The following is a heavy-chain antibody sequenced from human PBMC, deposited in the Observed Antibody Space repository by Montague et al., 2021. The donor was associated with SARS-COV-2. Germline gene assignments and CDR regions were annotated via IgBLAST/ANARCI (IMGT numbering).Heavy chain of an antibody. V-gene: IGHV4-59*08. CDR3: ARHGPFVVVTAIHDTFDI. Sequence: SETLSLTCTVSGGSIRTYCWRWIRQTPGKGLEWIGYIYYSGSTNYNPSLKSRVTISVDTSKNQFSLKLSSVTAADTAVYYCARHGPFVVVTAIHDTFDIWGQGTMVTVSS. J-gene: IGHJ3*02. CDR1: GGSIRTYC. D-gene: IGHD2-21*02. CDR2: IYYSGST.